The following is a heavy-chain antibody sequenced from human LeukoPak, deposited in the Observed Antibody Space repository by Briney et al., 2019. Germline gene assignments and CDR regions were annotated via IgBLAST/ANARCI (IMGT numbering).Heavy chain of an antibody. J-gene: IGHJ4*02. CDR3: ASGFTYYDSSGYYFND. CDR1: GFTVSSNY. Sequence: GGSLRLSCAASGFTVSSNYMSWVRQAPGKGLEWVAVIYSGGSTYYADSVKGRFTISRDNSKNTLYLQMNSLRAEDTAVYYCASGFTYYDSSGYYFNDWGQETLVT. D-gene: IGHD3-22*01. V-gene: IGHV3-66*01. CDR2: IYSGGST.